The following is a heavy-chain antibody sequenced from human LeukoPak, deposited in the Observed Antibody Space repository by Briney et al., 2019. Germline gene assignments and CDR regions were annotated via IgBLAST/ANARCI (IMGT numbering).Heavy chain of an antibody. CDR2: INPSGGST. CDR1: GYTFTSYY. CDR3: ARGPLGSSSWYFLDPYFDY. V-gene: IGHV1-46*01. D-gene: IGHD6-13*01. J-gene: IGHJ4*02. Sequence: ASVKVSCKASGYTFTSYYMHWARQAPGQGLEWMGIINPSGGSTSYAQNFQGRVTMTRDTSTSTVYMELSSLRSEDTAVYYCARGPLGSSSWYFLDPYFDYWGQGTLVTVSS.